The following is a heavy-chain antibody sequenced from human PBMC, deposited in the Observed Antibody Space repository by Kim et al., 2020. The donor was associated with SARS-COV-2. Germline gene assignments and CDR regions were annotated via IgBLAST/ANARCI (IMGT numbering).Heavy chain of an antibody. V-gene: IGHV4-31*03. CDR2: IYYSGST. Sequence: SETLSLTCTVSGGSISSGGYYWSWIRQHPGKGLEWIGYIYYSGSTYYNPSLKSRVTISVDTSKNQFSLKLSSVTAADTAVYYCARVVGCSSTSCPKGDYYYYYYMDVWGKGTTVTVSS. CDR3: ARVVGCSSTSCPKGDYYYYYYMDV. J-gene: IGHJ6*03. CDR1: GGSISSGGYY. D-gene: IGHD2-2*01.